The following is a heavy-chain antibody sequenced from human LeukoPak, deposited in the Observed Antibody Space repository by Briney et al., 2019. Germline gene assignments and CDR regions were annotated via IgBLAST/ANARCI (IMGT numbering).Heavy chain of an antibody. Sequence: SETLSLTCAVHGGSLSRNYWSWIRQPPGKGLQWIGQGTHDGVTTYNPSLKSRVTISVDTPRNQVSLKVTSLTAADTAVYYCARGLNILDYWGQGTLVTVSS. CDR2: GTHDGVT. CDR1: GGSLSRNY. CDR3: ARGLNILDY. V-gene: IGHV4-34*01. J-gene: IGHJ4*02.